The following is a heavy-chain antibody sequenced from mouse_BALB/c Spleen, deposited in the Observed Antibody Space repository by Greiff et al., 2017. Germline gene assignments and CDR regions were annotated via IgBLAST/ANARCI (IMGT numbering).Heavy chain of an antibody. D-gene: IGHD4-1*01. Sequence: EVKLVESGGGLVQPGGSLKLSCAASGFTFSSYGMSWVRQTPDKRLELVATINSNGGSTYYPDSVKGRFTISRDNAKNTLYLQMSSLKSEDTAMYYCASWDPYFDYWGQGTTLTVSS. V-gene: IGHV5-6-3*01. CDR2: INSNGGST. J-gene: IGHJ2*01. CDR1: GFTFSSYG. CDR3: ASWDPYFDY.